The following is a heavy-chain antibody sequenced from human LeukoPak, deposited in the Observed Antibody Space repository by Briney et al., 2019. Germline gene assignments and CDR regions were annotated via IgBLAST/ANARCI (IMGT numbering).Heavy chain of an antibody. J-gene: IGHJ5*02. V-gene: IGHV4-4*02. Sequence: SGTLSLTCTIFGGSINSSNWWNWVRQSPGKGLEWIGEIFRSGETNYNSSLESRLTISVDRTKNQFSLRLNSVTAADTAVYYCARGRHGDFGNWFDPWGQGTPVIVAS. CDR2: IFRSGET. CDR3: ARGRHGDFGNWFDP. CDR1: GGSINSSNW. D-gene: IGHD4-17*01.